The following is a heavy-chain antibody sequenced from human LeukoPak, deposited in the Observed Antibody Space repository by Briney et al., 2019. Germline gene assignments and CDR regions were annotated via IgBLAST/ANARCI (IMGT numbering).Heavy chain of an antibody. J-gene: IGHJ4*02. CDR3: ARGSSFYGDYEDDY. CDR1: GGSISSGDYY. V-gene: IGHV4-30-4*08. Sequence: PSQTLSLTCTVSGGSISSGDYYWSWIRQPPGKGLEWIGYIYYSGSTYYNPSLKSRVTISVDTSKNQFSLKLSSVTAADTAVYYCARGSSFYGDYEDDYWGQGTLVTVSS. D-gene: IGHD4-17*01. CDR2: IYYSGST.